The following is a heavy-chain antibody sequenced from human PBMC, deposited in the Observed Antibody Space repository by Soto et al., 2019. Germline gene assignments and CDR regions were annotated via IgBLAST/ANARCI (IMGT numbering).Heavy chain of an antibody. V-gene: IGHV4-34*01. CDR2: ISHSGST. D-gene: IGHD2-2*01. CDR3: ARVRTEYAGLDY. J-gene: IGHJ4*02. Sequence: PSETLSLTCAVYGGSFSGYYWSWIRQPPGKGLEWIGEISHSGSTNYNPSLKSRVAISLDTSKNQFSLKLTSVTAADTAVYFCARVRTEYAGLDYWGQGTLVTVSS. CDR1: GGSFSGYY.